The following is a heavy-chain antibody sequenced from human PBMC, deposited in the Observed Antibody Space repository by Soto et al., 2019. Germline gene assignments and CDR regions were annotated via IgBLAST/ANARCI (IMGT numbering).Heavy chain of an antibody. D-gene: IGHD2-2*02. J-gene: IGHJ6*02. CDR3: AIVPAVIRGYYYYGMDV. V-gene: IGHV4-34*01. CDR2: INHSGST. Sequence: WSWIRQPPGKGLQWIGQINHSGSTNYNPSLKSRVTISVDTSKNQFSLKLSSVTAADTAVYYCAIVPAVIRGYYYYGMDVWGQGTTVTVSS.